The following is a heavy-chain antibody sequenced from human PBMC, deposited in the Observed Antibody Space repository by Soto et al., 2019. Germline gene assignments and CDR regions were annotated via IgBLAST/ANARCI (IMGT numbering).Heavy chain of an antibody. CDR3: ATSNWNFFDY. V-gene: IGHV3-33*03. J-gene: IGHJ4*02. D-gene: IGHD1-20*01. Sequence: GGSLRLSCAASGFSFSSYCMHWVRQAPGKGLEWVAVIWNDSSNKLYPDSVRGRFTVSRDNSESTLFLQMNSLRAEDTAVYYCATSNWNFFDYWGQGALVTVSS. CDR1: GFSFSSYC. CDR2: IWNDSSNK.